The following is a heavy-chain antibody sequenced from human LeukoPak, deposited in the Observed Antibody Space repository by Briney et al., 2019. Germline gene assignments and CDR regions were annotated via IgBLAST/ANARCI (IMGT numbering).Heavy chain of an antibody. J-gene: IGHJ4*02. CDR1: GFSFDKHT. V-gene: IGHV3-64*01. Sequence: GGSLRLSCAASGFSFDKHTMQWVRQAPGMGLEFVSSINSVWAAIFYGSSVKGRFTISRDNSRNTVSLQMGSLTTEDTAVYYCARVGAGSSYDYWGQGTLVTVSS. CDR2: INSVWAAI. D-gene: IGHD5-24*01. CDR3: ARVGAGSSYDY.